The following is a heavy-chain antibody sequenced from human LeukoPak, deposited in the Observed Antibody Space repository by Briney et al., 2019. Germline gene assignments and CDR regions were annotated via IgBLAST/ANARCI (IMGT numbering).Heavy chain of an antibody. CDR1: GDXIRTYY. CDR2: IYYNGNT. J-gene: IGHJ4*02. V-gene: IGHV4-59*01. CDR3: AIGWYYFDY. D-gene: IGHD6-19*01. Sequence: PSETLSLTCTVSGDXIRTYYWSWIRQPPAKGREWIGHIYYNGNTNYSPSIKSRVTISVDTSKNQFSLRLSAVTAADTAVYYCAIGWYYFDYWGQGALVTVSS.